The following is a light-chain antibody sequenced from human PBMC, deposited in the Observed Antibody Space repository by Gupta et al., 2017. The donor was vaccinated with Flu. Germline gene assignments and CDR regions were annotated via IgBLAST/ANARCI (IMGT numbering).Light chain of an antibody. CDR3: ASWDDSLTGGM. J-gene: IGLJ3*02. CDR1: SSNIGTNS. Sequence: QSVLTQPPSASWTPGQRVTINCSGGSSNIGTNSVYWYQQLPGKAPKLLIYRNNQRPSGVPDRFSGSESGTSASLAIGGLRSEDEAKYYCASWDDSLTGGMFGGGTKVTVL. V-gene: IGLV1-47*01. CDR2: RNN.